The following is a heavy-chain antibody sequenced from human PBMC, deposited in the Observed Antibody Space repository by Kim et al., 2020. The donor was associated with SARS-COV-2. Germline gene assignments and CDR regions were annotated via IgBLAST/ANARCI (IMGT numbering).Heavy chain of an antibody. D-gene: IGHD3-22*01. CDR1: GFTFSSYA. Sequence: GGSLRLSCAASGFTFSSYAMSWVRQAPGKGLEWVSSISGSGGNTYYADSVKGRFTISRDNSQNTLYLQMNSLRAEDTAVYYCAKGRSSYHPQDYWGQRTLVTVSS. V-gene: IGHV3-23*01. CDR2: ISGSGGNT. J-gene: IGHJ4*02. CDR3: AKGRSSYHPQDY.